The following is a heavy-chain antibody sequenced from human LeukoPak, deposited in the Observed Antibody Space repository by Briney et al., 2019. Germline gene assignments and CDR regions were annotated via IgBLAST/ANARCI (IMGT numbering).Heavy chain of an antibody. CDR2: IKPDGSED. Sequence: GGSLRLSCATSGLAFSNFWMYWVRQAPGKGLEWVASIKPDGSEDFYADSVKGRFNISRDNAKNSLFLQMTNLKAEDTAVYYCAVDRRFTIFDYWGQGTLVTVSS. CDR3: AVDRRFTIFDY. CDR1: GLAFSNFW. J-gene: IGHJ4*02. D-gene: IGHD3-3*01. V-gene: IGHV3-7*01.